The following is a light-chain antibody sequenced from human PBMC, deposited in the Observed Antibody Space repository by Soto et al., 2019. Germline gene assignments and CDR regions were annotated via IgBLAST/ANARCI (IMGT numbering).Light chain of an antibody. CDR1: GSDVGGYNY. CDR2: DVS. CDR3: SSYTSASTPLV. V-gene: IGLV2-14*01. Sequence: QSALTQPASVSGSPRPSITISCTGTGSDVGGYNYVSWYQQHPGKAPKVMIYDVSNRPSGVSNRFSGSKSGNTASLTISGLQAEDEADYYCSSYTSASTPLVFGGGTKLTVL. J-gene: IGLJ2*01.